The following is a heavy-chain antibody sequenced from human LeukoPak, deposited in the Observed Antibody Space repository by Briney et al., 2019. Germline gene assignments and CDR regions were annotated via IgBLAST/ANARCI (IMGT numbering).Heavy chain of an antibody. CDR1: GFTFSSYA. D-gene: IGHD3-3*01. CDR3: ARDSYYDFWSGYRAHQYYYYMDV. V-gene: IGHV3-64*01. CDR2: ISSNGGST. J-gene: IGHJ6*03. Sequence: GGSLRLSCAASGFTFSSYAMHWVRQAPGKGLEYVSAISSNGGSTYYANSVKGRFTISRDNSKNTLYLQMGSLRAEDMAVYYCARDSYYDFWSGYRAHQYYYYMDVWGKGTTVTVSS.